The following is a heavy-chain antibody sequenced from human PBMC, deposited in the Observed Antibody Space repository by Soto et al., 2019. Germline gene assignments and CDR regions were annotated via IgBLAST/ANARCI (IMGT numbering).Heavy chain of an antibody. J-gene: IGHJ6*02. D-gene: IGHD2-8*01. CDR3: SREWYCTNGVCYTSNEAAARPGFMDV. CDR2: INAGNGSK. Sequence: ASVKVSCKASGYTFTSYAMHWVRQAPRQRREWMGWINAGNGSKKYSQKFKGRVTITRDTSASTAYMELSSLRSEDTAVYYCSREWYCTNGVCYTSNEAAARPGFMDVWGQGTTVTVSS. V-gene: IGHV1-3*01. CDR1: GYTFTSYA.